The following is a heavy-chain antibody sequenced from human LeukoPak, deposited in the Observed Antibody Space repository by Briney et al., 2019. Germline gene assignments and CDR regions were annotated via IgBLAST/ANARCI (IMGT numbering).Heavy chain of an antibody. D-gene: IGHD3-22*01. CDR3: ASPAHYYDSSGYFSY. V-gene: IGHV1-69*05. Sequence: ASVKVSCKASGGTFRSYAISWVRQAPGQGLEWMGGIIPIFGTANYAQKFQGRVTITTDESTSTAYMELSSLRSEDTAVYYCASPAHYYDSSGYFSYWGQGTLVTVSS. J-gene: IGHJ4*02. CDR1: GGTFRSYA. CDR2: IIPIFGTA.